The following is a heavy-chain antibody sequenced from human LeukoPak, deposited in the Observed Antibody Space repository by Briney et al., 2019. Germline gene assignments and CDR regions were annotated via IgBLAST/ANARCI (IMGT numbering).Heavy chain of an antibody. CDR2: ISYDGSNE. CDR1: GFTFSSYG. Sequence: PGGSLRLFCAASGFTFSSYGMHWLRQAPAKGLEWVAFISYDGSNEYCADSLKGRFTISRDNSKNTLYLQMNSLKAEDTAVYYCAKDSGWYSSGWLDYWGQGTLVTVSS. J-gene: IGHJ4*02. CDR3: AKDSGWYSSGWLDY. D-gene: IGHD6-19*01. V-gene: IGHV3-30*18.